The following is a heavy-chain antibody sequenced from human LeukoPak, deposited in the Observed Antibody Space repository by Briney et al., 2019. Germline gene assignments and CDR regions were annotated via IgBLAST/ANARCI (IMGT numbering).Heavy chain of an antibody. CDR3: AREEYSGSYYFDY. V-gene: IGHV3-21*01. CDR1: GFTFSSYS. D-gene: IGHD1-26*01. J-gene: IGHJ4*02. Sequence: GGSLRLSCAASGFTFSSYSMNWVRQAPGKGLEWVSSISSISSYIYYADSVKGRFTISRDNAKNSLYLQMNSLRAEDTAVYYCAREEYSGSYYFDYWGQGTLVTVSS. CDR2: ISSISSYI.